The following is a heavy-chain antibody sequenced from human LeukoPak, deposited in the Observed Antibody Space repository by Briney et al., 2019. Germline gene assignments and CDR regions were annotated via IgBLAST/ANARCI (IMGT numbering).Heavy chain of an antibody. D-gene: IGHD2-15*01. J-gene: IGHJ5*02. CDR3: ERIRCGRSQERCYNH. CDR1: AVSVTDNC. Sequence: RPSASLSPTCAVAAVSVTDNCCGWIRQSPEKWLGWIGEVSPGGYTTNNPSLKSRVIISEDTAENQMSLNVRTVTAADTALYDCERIRCGRSQERCYNHWAQGSLVTVSS. CDR2: VSPGGYT. V-gene: IGHV4-34*01.